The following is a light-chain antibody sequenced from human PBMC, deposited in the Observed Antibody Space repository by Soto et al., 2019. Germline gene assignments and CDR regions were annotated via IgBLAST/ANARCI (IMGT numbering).Light chain of an antibody. CDR1: QDISRA. Sequence: DIQLTQSPSSLSVTVGERVTITCRASQDISRALAWYQQKPGKPPKLLISGASNLQNGVPARFSGSGSGTDFTLTINSLQPEDFATYYCQQLYGYPLTFGGGSKVEIK. V-gene: IGKV1-9*01. J-gene: IGKJ4*01. CDR2: GAS. CDR3: QQLYGYPLT.